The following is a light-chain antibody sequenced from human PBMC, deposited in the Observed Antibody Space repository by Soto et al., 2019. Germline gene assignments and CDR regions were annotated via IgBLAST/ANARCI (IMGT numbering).Light chain of an antibody. CDR2: ATS. Sequence: AIQMTQSPSSLSASVGDRVTITCRASQDIRTELGWYQQKPGNAPKLLIYATSILQSGVPSRFSVIGSGTDFSLTISCLQPEDFATYYCLQYYCYSQTFGKGTKVEIK. V-gene: IGKV1-6*01. J-gene: IGKJ1*01. CDR1: QDIRTE. CDR3: LQYYCYSQT.